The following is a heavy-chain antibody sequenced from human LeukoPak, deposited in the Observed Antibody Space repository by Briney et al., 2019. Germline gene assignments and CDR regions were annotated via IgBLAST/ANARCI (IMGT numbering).Heavy chain of an antibody. V-gene: IGHV1-69*13. Sequence: SVKVSCKASGGTFSSYAISWVRQAPGQGLEWMGGIIPIFGTANYAQKFQGRVTITADESTSTAYMELSSLRSEDTAVYYCARAGYSGYEGIDYWGQGTLVTVSS. CDR1: GGTFSSYA. D-gene: IGHD5-12*01. J-gene: IGHJ4*02. CDR3: ARAGYSGYEGIDY. CDR2: IIPIFGTA.